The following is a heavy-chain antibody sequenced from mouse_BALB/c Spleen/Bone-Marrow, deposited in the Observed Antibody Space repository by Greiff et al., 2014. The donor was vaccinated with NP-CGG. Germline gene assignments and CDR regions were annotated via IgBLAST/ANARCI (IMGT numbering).Heavy chain of an antibody. V-gene: IGHV2-9*02. CDR2: IWADGST. D-gene: IGHD1-2*01. J-gene: IGHJ4*01. CDR3: ARITTATGAMDY. CDR1: GLSLTSYG. Sequence: VQVVESGPGLVAPSQSLSITCTVSGLSLTSYGVHWVRQPPGKGLEWLGVIWADGSTNYNSALMSRLSIRKDNSKSQVFLKMNSLQTDDTAMYYCARITTATGAMDYWGQGTSVTVSS.